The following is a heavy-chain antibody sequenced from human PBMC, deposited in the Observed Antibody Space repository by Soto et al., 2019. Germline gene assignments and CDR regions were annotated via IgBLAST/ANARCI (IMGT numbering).Heavy chain of an antibody. CDR1: GGSVSNYY. V-gene: IGHV4-59*06. Sequence: SETLSLTCTVSGGSVSNYYWSWIRQPPGKGLEWIGYMYHSGSTYYNPSLKSRVTISVDTSKNQFSLKLSSVTAADTAVYYCASTRGYSYGYPKGWVYYFDYWGQGTLVTVSS. CDR3: ASTRGYSYGYPKGWVYYFDY. D-gene: IGHD5-18*01. CDR2: MYHSGST. J-gene: IGHJ4*02.